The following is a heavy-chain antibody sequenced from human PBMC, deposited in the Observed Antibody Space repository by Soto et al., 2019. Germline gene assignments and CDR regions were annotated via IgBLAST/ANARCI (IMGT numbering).Heavy chain of an antibody. J-gene: IGHJ6*03. CDR2: IYYSGST. CDR1: GASLSSYY. CDR3: ARVNDFWSGTYYYYYYMDV. V-gene: IGHV4-59*01. Sequence: PSETLSLTCTVSGASLSSYYWSWIRQPPEKGLEWIGYIYYSGSTNYNPSLKSRVTISVDTSKNQFSLKLSSVTAADTAVYYCARVNDFWSGTYYYYYYMDVWGKGTTVTVSS. D-gene: IGHD3-3*01.